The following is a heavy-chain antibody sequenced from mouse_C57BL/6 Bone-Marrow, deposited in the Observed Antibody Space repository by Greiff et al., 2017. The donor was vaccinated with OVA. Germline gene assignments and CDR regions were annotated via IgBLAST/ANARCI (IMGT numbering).Heavy chain of an antibody. Sequence: QVQLQQPGAELVKPGASVKLSCKASGYTFTSYWMQWVKQRPGQGLEWIGEIDPSDSYTNYNQKFKGKATLTVDTSSSTAYMQLSSLTSEDSAVYYCARRARWLLRGGYFDVWGTGTTVTVSS. V-gene: IGHV1-50*01. D-gene: IGHD2-3*01. CDR1: GYTFTSYW. CDR2: IDPSDSYT. J-gene: IGHJ1*03. CDR3: ARRARWLLRGGYFDV.